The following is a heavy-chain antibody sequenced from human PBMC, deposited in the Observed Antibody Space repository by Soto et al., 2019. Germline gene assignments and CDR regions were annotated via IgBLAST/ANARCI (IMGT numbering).Heavy chain of an antibody. J-gene: IGHJ4*02. CDR1: GYTFTNYG. Sequence: QVQLVQSGVEVKTPGASVKVSCKASGYTFTNYGINWVRQAPGQGLEWMGWISADNGDTNYAQKFQGRVSMTTDTSTSTAYMELRSLRSDDTAVYYCARDVIYGLGSIGYWGQGTLVTVSS. CDR2: ISADNGDT. D-gene: IGHD3-10*01. V-gene: IGHV1-18*01. CDR3: ARDVIYGLGSIGY.